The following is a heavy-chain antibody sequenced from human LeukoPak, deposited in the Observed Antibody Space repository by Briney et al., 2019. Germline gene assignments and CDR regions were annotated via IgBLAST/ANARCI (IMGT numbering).Heavy chain of an antibody. Sequence: PSETLSLTCAVHGGSFSGYYWSWIRQPPGKGLEWIGEINHSGSTNYNPSLKSRVTISVDTSKNQFSLKLSSVTAADTAVYYCARGSSRLSGYSSSWGQGTLVTVSS. D-gene: IGHD5-18*01. V-gene: IGHV4-34*01. CDR2: INHSGST. CDR3: ARGSSRLSGYSSS. J-gene: IGHJ4*02. CDR1: GGSFSGYY.